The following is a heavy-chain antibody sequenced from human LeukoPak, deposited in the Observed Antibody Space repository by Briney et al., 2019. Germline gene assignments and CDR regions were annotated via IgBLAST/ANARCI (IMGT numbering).Heavy chain of an antibody. Sequence: GASVKVSCKASGYTFTSYGISWVRQAPGQGLEWMGWINTYNGNTNYAQKFQGRVTMTTDASTSTAYMELSSLRSEDTAVYYCARELVVVAATLDYYYGMDVWGQGTTVTVSS. CDR3: ARELVVVAATLDYYYGMDV. CDR2: INTYNGNT. V-gene: IGHV1-18*01. D-gene: IGHD2-15*01. CDR1: GYTFTSYG. J-gene: IGHJ6*02.